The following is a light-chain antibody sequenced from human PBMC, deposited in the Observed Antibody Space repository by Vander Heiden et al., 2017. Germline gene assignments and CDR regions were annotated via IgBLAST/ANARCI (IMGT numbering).Light chain of an antibody. CDR2: GVS. V-gene: IGKV1-39*01. J-gene: IGKJ5*01. Sequence: DIQMNQSPSSLSAAVGDRVPTTFRASQSISRYLNWYQQKPGKAPKLLIYGVSSMQSGVPSRFSGNGSGTDFTLTISSLQPEDFATYYCQQSYRTPPFTFGQGTRLEIK. CDR3: QQSYRTPPFT. CDR1: QSISRY.